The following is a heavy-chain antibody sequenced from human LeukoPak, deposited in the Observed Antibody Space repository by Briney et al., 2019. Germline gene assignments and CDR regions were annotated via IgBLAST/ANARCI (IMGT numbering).Heavy chain of an antibody. Sequence: ASVKVSCKASGYSFTDKYLHWVRQAPGQGLAWMGWINPKSGGTNYAQKLQGRVTMTTDTSMTTAHMEVSRLTSDDTAVYYCARAGGRSWFDPWGPGTLVTVSS. CDR1: GYSFTDKY. J-gene: IGHJ5*02. CDR2: INPKSGGT. CDR3: ARAGGRSWFDP. V-gene: IGHV1-2*02.